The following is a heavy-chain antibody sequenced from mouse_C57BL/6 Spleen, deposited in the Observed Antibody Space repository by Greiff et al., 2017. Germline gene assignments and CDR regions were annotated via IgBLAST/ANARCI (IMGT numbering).Heavy chain of an antibody. CDR1: GFTFSDAW. D-gene: IGHD2-1*01. CDR2: IRNKANNHAT. CDR3: TRPGIYYGNCVYAMDY. V-gene: IGHV6-6*01. Sequence: EVKLMESGGGLVQPGGSMKLSCAASGFTFSDAWMDWVRQSPEKGLEWVAEIRNKANNHATYYAESVKGRFTISRDDSKSRVYLQMNSLRAEDTGIYYCTRPGIYYGNCVYAMDYWGQGTSVTVSS. J-gene: IGHJ4*01.